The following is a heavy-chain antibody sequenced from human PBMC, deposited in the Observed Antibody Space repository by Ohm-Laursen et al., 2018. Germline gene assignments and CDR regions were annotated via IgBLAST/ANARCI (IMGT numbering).Heavy chain of an antibody. J-gene: IGHJ4*02. CDR2: IYSGGST. V-gene: IGHV3-66*01. D-gene: IGHD6-19*01. CDR3: AAGVAGTFDY. Sequence: SLRLSCAASGFTVSTNHMTWIRQAPGMGLEWVSVIYSGGSTYYADSVKGRFTISRDNSKNTLYLQMNSLRAEDTAVYYCAAGVAGTFDYWGQGTLVTVSS. CDR1: GFTVSTNH.